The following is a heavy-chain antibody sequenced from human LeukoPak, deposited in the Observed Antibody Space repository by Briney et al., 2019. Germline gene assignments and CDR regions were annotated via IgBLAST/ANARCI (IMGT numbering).Heavy chain of an antibody. CDR1: GGSISSYY. J-gene: IGHJ4*02. Sequence: SETLSLTCTVSGGSISSYYWSWIWQPPGKGLEWIAYISDIGGINYNPSLKSRVTISLDTSKNQFSLKLSSVTAADTAVYYCAGHHPRNTVDFWGQGTLVTVSS. D-gene: IGHD2-8*02. CDR3: AGHHPRNTVDF. V-gene: IGHV4-59*08. CDR2: ISDIGGI.